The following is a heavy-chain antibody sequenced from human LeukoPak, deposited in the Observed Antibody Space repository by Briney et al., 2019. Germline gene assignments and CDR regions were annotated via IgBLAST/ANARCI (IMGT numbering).Heavy chain of an antibody. J-gene: IGHJ4*02. D-gene: IGHD3-9*01. CDR1: GYTFTGYY. V-gene: IGHV1-2*02. Sequence: GASVKVSCKASGYTFTGYYMHWVRQAPGQGLEWMGWINPNSGGTNYAQKFQGRVTMTRDTSISTAYMELSRLRSDDTAVYYCARGGDLHYDILTGYYYFDYWGQGTLVTVSS. CDR2: INPNSGGT. CDR3: ARGGDLHYDILTGYYYFDY.